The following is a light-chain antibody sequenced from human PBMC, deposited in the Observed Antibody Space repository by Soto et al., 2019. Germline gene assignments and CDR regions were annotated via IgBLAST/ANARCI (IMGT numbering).Light chain of an antibody. V-gene: IGLV2-8*01. Sequence: QSALTQPPSASGSPGQSVTISCTGTSSDVGGYNYVSWYQQHPGKAPKLMIYEVSKRPSGVHDRFSGSKSGNTASLTVSGLQAEDEADYYCSSYAGSKNLVFGGGTKLTVL. J-gene: IGLJ2*01. CDR2: EVS. CDR1: SSDVGGYNY. CDR3: SSYAGSKNLV.